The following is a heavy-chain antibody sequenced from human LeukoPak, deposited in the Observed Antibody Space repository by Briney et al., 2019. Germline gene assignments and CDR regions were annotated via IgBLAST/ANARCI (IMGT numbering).Heavy chain of an antibody. CDR3: VRGSSSTSWYFDY. Sequence: SQTLSLTCAISGDSVSSNSATWTWIRQSPLRGLEWLGRTYYRSKWYNEYAVSVKSRITINPDTSKNQFSLQLNSVTPEDTAVYYYVRGSSSTSWYFDYWGQGTLVTVSS. CDR2: TYYRSKWYN. D-gene: IGHD2-2*01. J-gene: IGHJ4*02. V-gene: IGHV6-1*01. CDR1: GDSVSSNSAT.